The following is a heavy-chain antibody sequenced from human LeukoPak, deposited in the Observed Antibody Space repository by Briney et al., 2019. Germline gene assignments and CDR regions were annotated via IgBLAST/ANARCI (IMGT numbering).Heavy chain of an antibody. Sequence: SETLSLTCTVSGGSISSSSYYWGWIRQPPGKGLEWIGSIYYSGSTYYNPSLKSRVTISVDTSKNQFSLKLSSVTAADTAVYYCASLPSRQTAMVIVQDDYWGQGTLVTVSS. J-gene: IGHJ4*02. V-gene: IGHV4-39*01. D-gene: IGHD5-18*01. CDR3: ASLPSRQTAMVIVQDDY. CDR2: IYYSGST. CDR1: GGSISSSSYY.